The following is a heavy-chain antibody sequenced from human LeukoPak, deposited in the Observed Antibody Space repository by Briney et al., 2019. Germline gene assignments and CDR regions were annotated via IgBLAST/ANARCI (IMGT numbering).Heavy chain of an antibody. J-gene: IGHJ4*02. CDR3: ARGNPAVAGSNLDY. CDR2: SNHSGST. Sequence: PSETLSLTCAVYGGSFSGHYWSWIRQPPGKGLEWIGESNHSGSTKYNPSLKSRVTISVDTSKNQFSLKLSSVTAADTAVYYCARGNPAVAGSNLDYWGQGTLVTVSS. CDR1: GGSFSGHY. V-gene: IGHV4-34*01. D-gene: IGHD6-19*01.